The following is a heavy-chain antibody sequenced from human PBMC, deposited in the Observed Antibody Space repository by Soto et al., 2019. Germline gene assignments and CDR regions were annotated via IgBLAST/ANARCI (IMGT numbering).Heavy chain of an antibody. CDR2: IYSGGST. D-gene: IGHD3-16*01. J-gene: IGHJ6*02. V-gene: IGHV3-66*01. CDR1: GFTVSSNY. Sequence: EVPLVESGGGLVQPGGSLRLSCAASGFTVSSNYMSWVRQAPGKGLEWVSVIYSGGSTYYADSVKGRFTISRDNSKNTLYLQMNSLRAEDTAVYYCARDPGIFGAYYYYGMDVWGQGTTVTVSS. CDR3: ARDPGIFGAYYYYGMDV.